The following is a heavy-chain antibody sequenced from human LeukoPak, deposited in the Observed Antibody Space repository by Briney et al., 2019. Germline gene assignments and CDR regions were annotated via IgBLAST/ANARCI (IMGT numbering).Heavy chain of an antibody. J-gene: IGHJ3*02. Sequence: GSLRLSCEASGFTFSAYAMTWVRQAPGKGLEWVSSIGSDNKPHYSESVKGRFAISRDNSNNTMSLQMSSLRAEDTAVYYCAKKLAAGGTGAFDIWGQGTMVTVSS. CDR1: GFTFSAYA. CDR3: AKKLAAGGTGAFDI. V-gene: IGHV3-23*05. D-gene: IGHD6-13*01. CDR2: IGSDNKP.